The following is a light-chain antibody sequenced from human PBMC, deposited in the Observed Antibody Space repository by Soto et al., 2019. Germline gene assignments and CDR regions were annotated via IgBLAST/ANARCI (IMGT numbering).Light chain of an antibody. Sequence: QAVVTQPPSASGTPGQRVTISCSGSSSNIGSNTVNWYQQLPGTAPKLLIYSNNQRPSGVPDRFYGSKSGTSASLAISGLQSEDEADYYCAAWDDSLNGQVVFGGGTKLTVL. CDR1: SSNIGSNT. CDR2: SNN. CDR3: AAWDDSLNGQVV. J-gene: IGLJ2*01. V-gene: IGLV1-44*01.